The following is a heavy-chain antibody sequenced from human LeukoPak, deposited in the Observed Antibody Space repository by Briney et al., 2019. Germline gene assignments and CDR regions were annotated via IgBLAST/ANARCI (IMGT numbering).Heavy chain of an antibody. CDR1: GFTFDDYA. J-gene: IGHJ1*01. Sequence: GGSLRLSCAASGFTFDDYAMHWVRQAPGKGLEWVSGISWNSGSIGYAASVKGRFTISRDNAKNSLYLQMNSLRAEDTALYYCAKDASSSWYAGYEYFQHWGQGTLVTVSS. CDR2: ISWNSGSI. CDR3: AKDASSSWYAGYEYFQH. V-gene: IGHV3-9*01. D-gene: IGHD6-13*01.